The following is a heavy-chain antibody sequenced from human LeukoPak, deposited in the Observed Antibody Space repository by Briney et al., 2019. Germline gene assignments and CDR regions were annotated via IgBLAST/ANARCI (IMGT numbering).Heavy chain of an antibody. Sequence: SETLSLTCTVSGGSISSYYWSWIRQPPGKGLEWIGYIYYSGSTNYNPSLKSRVTISVDTSKNQFSLKLSSVTAADTAVYYCARGESVLWFGEGFNWFDPWGQGTLVTVSS. D-gene: IGHD3-10*01. CDR2: IYYSGST. CDR1: GGSISSYY. J-gene: IGHJ5*02. V-gene: IGHV4-59*12. CDR3: ARGESVLWFGEGFNWFDP.